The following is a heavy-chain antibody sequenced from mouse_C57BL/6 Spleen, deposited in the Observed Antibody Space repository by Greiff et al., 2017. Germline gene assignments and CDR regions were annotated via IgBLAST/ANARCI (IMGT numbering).Heavy chain of an antibody. CDR2: ISYDGSN. V-gene: IGHV3-6*01. Sequence: VQLKESGPGLVKPSQSLSLTCSVTGYSITSGYYWNWIRQFPGNKLEWMGYISYDGSNNYNPSLKNRISITRDTSKNQFFLKLNSVTTEDTATYYCARRTYGKSAMDYWGQGTSVTVSS. D-gene: IGHD2-1*01. J-gene: IGHJ4*01. CDR3: ARRTYGKSAMDY. CDR1: GYSITSGYY.